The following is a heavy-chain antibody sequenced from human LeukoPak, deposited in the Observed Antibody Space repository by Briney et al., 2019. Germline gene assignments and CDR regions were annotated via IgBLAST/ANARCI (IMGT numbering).Heavy chain of an antibody. Sequence: SETLSLTCAVSGYSISSGYYWGWIRQPPGKGLEWIGSIYHSGSTYYNPSLESRVTISVDTSKNQFSLKLSSVTAADTAVYYRARGPYYDFWSGSEAFDYWGQGTLVTVSS. D-gene: IGHD3-3*01. V-gene: IGHV4-38-2*01. J-gene: IGHJ4*02. CDR2: IYHSGST. CDR1: GYSISSGYY. CDR3: ARGPYYDFWSGSEAFDY.